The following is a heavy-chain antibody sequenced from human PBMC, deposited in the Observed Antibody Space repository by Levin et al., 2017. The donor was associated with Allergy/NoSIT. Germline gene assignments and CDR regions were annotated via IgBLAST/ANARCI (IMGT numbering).Heavy chain of an antibody. CDR2: IYYNGRT. Sequence: SETLSLTCTVSGGSISSGGYYWSWIRQHPGKGLEWIGYIYYNGRTYYNPSLKSRVTISVDTSKNQFPLRLSSVTAADTAVYYCARLRYSTDYWGQGTLVTVSS. V-gene: IGHV4-31*03. CDR1: GGSISSGGYY. D-gene: IGHD2-15*01. J-gene: IGHJ4*02. CDR3: ARLRYSTDY.